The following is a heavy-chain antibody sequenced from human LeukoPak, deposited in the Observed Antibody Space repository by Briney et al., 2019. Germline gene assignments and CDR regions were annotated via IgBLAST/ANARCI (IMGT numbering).Heavy chain of an antibody. CDR2: ISGSGGST. CDR3: AKDLSQGHGAPLIDAFDI. V-gene: IGHV3-23*01. Sequence: GGSLRLSCAASGFTFSSYAMSWVRQAPGKGLEWVSAISGSGGSTYYADSVKGRFTISRDNSKNTLYLQMNSLRAEDTAVYYCAKDLSQGHGAPLIDAFDIWGQGTMVTVSS. D-gene: IGHD4-17*01. CDR1: GFTFSSYA. J-gene: IGHJ3*02.